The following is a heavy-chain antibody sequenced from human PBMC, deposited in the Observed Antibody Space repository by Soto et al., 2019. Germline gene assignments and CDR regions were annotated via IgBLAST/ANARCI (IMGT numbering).Heavy chain of an antibody. CDR3: ARPPAVAPRIYSYGIDV. V-gene: IGHV1-3*01. CDR1: GYTFTDYT. J-gene: IGHJ6*04. D-gene: IGHD2-2*01. Sequence: ASVKVSCKTSGYTFTDYTIHWLRQAPGQSLEWMGWINAANGDTKYPQNFQGRVTITRDTFASTLYMELSSLTSEDTAVYFCARPPAVAPRIYSYGIDVPGKGTTFTVSS. CDR2: INAANGDT.